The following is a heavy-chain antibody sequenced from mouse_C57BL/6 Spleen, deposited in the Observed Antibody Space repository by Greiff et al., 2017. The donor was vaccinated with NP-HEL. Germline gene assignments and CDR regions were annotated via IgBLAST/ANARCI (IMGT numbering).Heavy chain of an antibody. Sequence: EVQLQESGPELVKPGASVKMSCKASGYTFTDYNMHWVKQSHGKSLEWIGYINPNNGGTSYNQKFKGKATLTVNKSSSTAYMELRSLTSEDSAVYYCARGATAQASYYFDYWGQGTTLTVSS. CDR2: INPNNGGT. D-gene: IGHD3-2*02. CDR1: GYTFTDYN. J-gene: IGHJ2*01. V-gene: IGHV1-22*01. CDR3: ARGATAQASYYFDY.